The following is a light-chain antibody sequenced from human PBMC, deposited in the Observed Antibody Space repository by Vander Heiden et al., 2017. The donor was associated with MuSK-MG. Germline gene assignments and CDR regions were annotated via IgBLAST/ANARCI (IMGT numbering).Light chain of an antibody. V-gene: IGLV5-45*01. CDR2: YKSDSDN. Sequence: QAVLPQPAPLSASPGASASHTSTLRRGIHVGTYNLYWYQQKPRSPPQSPLRYKSDSDNQQGSGVTRRFSGFRDGSANAGSLLICGTQSEDEAGYYCMTWHISAWVVGGGTKLTVL. CDR3: MTWHISAWV. CDR1: RGIHVGTYN. J-gene: IGLJ3*02.